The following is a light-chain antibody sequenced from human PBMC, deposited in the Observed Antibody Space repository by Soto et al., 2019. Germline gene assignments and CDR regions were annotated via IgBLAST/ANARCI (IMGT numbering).Light chain of an antibody. CDR3: QSYDSSLSGHVV. CDR2: ENN. CDR1: SSNIGNNY. J-gene: IGLJ2*01. Sequence: QSVLTQPPSVSAAPGQKVTISCSGSSSNIGNNYVSWYQQLPGTAPKLLIYENNKRPSGVPDRFSGSKSGTSASLAITGLQAEDEADYYCQSYDSSLSGHVVFGGGTQLTVL. V-gene: IGLV1-51*02.